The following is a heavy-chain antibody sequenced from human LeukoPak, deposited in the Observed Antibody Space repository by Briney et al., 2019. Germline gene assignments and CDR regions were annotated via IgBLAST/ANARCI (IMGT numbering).Heavy chain of an antibody. CDR2: INSSVGT. CDR3: ARGGSMYGMDV. D-gene: IGHD2-8*01. V-gene: IGHV4-34*01. J-gene: IGHJ6*02. CDR1: GGSFSGYY. Sequence: PSETPSLTCAVYGGSFSGYYWNWIRQPPRKGLEWIGEINSSVGTNNNPSLKSRVSISVDISKKQFSLKLSSVTAADTAVYYCARGGSMYGMDVWGQGPTLPVSS.